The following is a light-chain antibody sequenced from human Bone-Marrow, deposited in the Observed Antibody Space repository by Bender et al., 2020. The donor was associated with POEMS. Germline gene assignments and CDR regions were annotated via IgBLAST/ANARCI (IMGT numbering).Light chain of an antibody. CDR1: SSDIGDYNY. Sequence: QSALTQPPSASGSLGQSVTISCTGSSSDIGDYNYVSWYQQHPGKAPTLIIYDVTNRPSGVSHRFSGSKSGNTASLTISGLQAEDEAEYYCSSYTRSTTSFTSFGTGTQVTVL. V-gene: IGLV2-14*03. J-gene: IGLJ1*01. CDR2: DVT. CDR3: SSYTRSTTSFTS.